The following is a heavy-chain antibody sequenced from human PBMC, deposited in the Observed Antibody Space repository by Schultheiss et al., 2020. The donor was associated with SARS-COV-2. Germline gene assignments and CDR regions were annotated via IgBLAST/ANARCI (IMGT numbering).Heavy chain of an antibody. Sequence: GESLKISCAASGFTFSSYGMHWVRQAPGKGLEWVAFIRYDGSNKYYADSVKGRFTISRDNSKNTLYLQMNSLRAEDTAVYYCAKDRGSSLIAKANWFDPWGQGTLVTVSS. CDR1: GFTFSSYG. CDR2: IRYDGSNK. CDR3: AKDRGSSLIAKANWFDP. V-gene: IGHV3-30*02. J-gene: IGHJ5*02. D-gene: IGHD6-13*01.